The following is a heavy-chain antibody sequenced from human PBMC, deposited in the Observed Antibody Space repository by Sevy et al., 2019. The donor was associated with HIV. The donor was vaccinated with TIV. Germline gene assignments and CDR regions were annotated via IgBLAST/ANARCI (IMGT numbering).Heavy chain of an antibody. CDR3: ARGPRWSYYDSSGYFELFFDY. V-gene: IGHV3-74*01. D-gene: IGHD3-22*01. Sequence: LSLTCAASGFTFSSYWMHWVRQAPGKGLVWVSRINSDGSSTSYADSVKGRFTISRDNAKNTLYLQMNSLRAEDTAVYYCARGPRWSYYDSSGYFELFFDYWGQGTLVTVSS. J-gene: IGHJ4*02. CDR2: INSDGSST. CDR1: GFTFSSYW.